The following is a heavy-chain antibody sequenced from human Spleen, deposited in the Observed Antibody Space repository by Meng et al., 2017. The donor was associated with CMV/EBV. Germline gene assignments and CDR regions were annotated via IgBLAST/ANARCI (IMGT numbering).Heavy chain of an antibody. Sequence: GGSLRLSCAASGLTFSSYGMHWVRQAPGKGLEWVAVIWYDGSNQYYADSVKGRFTSSRDNSKNALYLQISSLRAEDTAVYYCAKTVGPAYNSSGYYPPGDYWGQGTLVTVSS. V-gene: IGHV3-33*06. CDR3: AKTVGPAYNSSGYYPPGDY. CDR2: IWYDGSNQ. D-gene: IGHD3-22*01. CDR1: GLTFSSYG. J-gene: IGHJ4*02.